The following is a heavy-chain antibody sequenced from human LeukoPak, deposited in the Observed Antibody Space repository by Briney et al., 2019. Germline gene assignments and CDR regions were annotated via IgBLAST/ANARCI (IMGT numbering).Heavy chain of an antibody. D-gene: IGHD2-21*01. J-gene: IGHJ3*02. CDR2: ISRSRTTM. CDR3: ARDRCGADCSALDGFDI. V-gene: IGHV3-48*01. CDR1: GFTFSSYN. Sequence: GGSLRLSCAASGFTFSSYNMNWVRQAPGQGLEWVSYISRSRTTMYYADSVKGRFTISRDNAKNSLYLQMNSLRAEDTAVYYCARDRCGADCSALDGFDIWGQGTKVTVSS.